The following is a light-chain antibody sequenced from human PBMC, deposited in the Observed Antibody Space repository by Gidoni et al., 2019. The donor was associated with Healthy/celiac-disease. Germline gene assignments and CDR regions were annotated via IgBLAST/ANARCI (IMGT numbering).Light chain of an antibody. Sequence: ETVLTQSPATLSLSPGERATLSCRASQSVSSYLAWYQQKPGQAPRLLIYDASNRATGIPARFSGSGSGTDFTLTISSLEPEDFAVYYCQQRSNWPVTFGQXTRLEIK. V-gene: IGKV3-11*01. CDR3: QQRSNWPVT. J-gene: IGKJ5*01. CDR1: QSVSSY. CDR2: DAS.